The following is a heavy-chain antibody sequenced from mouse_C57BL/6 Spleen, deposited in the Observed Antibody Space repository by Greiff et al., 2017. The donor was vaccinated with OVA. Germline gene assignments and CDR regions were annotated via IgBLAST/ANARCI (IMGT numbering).Heavy chain of an antibody. Sequence: QVQLQQPGAELVKPGASVKLSCKASGYTFTSYWMHWVKQRPGQGLEWIGMIHPNSGSTNYNEKFKSKATLTVDKSSSTAYMQLSSLTSEDSAVYYCASEVITTVTARGFAYWGQGTLVTVSA. CDR1: GYTFTSYW. J-gene: IGHJ3*01. CDR2: IHPNSGST. V-gene: IGHV1-64*01. D-gene: IGHD1-1*01. CDR3: ASEVITTVTARGFAY.